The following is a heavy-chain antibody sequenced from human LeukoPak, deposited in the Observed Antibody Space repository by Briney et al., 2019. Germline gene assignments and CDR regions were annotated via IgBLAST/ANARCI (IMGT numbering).Heavy chain of an antibody. CDR3: AKSLDY. Sequence: GGSLRLSCAASGFTFGTSWMDWVRQPPGKGLELVANIKGDGSETNYGDSTKGRFAIFRDDARNSLYLHMHSLRVEDTAIYYCAKSLDYWGQGTLVTVSS. V-gene: IGHV3-7*01. CDR1: GFTFGTSW. CDR2: IKGDGSET. J-gene: IGHJ4*02.